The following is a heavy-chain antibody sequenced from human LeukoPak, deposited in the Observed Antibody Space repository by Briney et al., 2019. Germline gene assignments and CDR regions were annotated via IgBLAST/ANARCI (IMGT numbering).Heavy chain of an antibody. CDR3: ARDERNSSGRDY. J-gene: IGHJ4*02. CDR2: INAGTGNT. V-gene: IGHV1-3*01. D-gene: IGHD6-19*01. CDR1: GYTFTSYA. Sequence: ASVNVSCKASGYTFTSYAMHWVRQAPGQRLEWMGWINAGTGNTKYSQKFQGRVTITRDTSANTASMELSSLRSEDTAVYYCARDERNSSGRDYWGQGTLVTVSS.